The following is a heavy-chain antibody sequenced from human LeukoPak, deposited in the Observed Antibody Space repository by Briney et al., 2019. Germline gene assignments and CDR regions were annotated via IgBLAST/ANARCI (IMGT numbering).Heavy chain of an antibody. CDR2: IYYSGST. Sequence: PSETLSLTCIVSGGSISISRYYWGWIRQPPGKGLEWIGYIYYSGSTNYNPSLKSRVTISVDTSKNQFSLKLSSVTAADTAVYYCARDNWNYGSSMDVWGQGTTVTVSS. D-gene: IGHD1-7*01. V-gene: IGHV4-61*01. CDR1: GGSISISRYY. J-gene: IGHJ6*02. CDR3: ARDNWNYGSSMDV.